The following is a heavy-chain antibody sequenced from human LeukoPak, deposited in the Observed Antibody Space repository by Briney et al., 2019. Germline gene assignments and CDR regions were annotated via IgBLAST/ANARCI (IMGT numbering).Heavy chain of an antibody. CDR2: MCYSGST. CDR1: GESISSYC. J-gene: IGHJ5*02. V-gene: IGHV4-59*08. CDR3: ARRVVEAAVITERNWLDP. Sequence: SETLSLPCTLAGESISSYCWRWVRQPTGKGLEWIGSMCYSGSTNFNPSIMSRVNISIDTPKNQFSLRLRSVTAADAAVYYCARRVVEAAVITERNWLDPWGQGTLVTVSS. D-gene: IGHD6-13*01.